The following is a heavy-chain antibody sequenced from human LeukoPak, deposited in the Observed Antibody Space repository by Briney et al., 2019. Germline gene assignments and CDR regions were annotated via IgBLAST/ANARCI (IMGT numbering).Heavy chain of an antibody. CDR1: GYTFTSYH. CDR2: MNPYSGDR. CDR3: ARTTSLTASGYDY. D-gene: IGHD4-17*01. J-gene: IGHJ4*01. Sequence: ASVKVSCKTSGYTFTSYHINWVRQATGQGLEWMGWMNPYSGDRGYAQKFQGRVSITSDTSIGTAYMELSSLRSDDTAVYFCARTTSLTASGYDYWGHGTLVTVSS. V-gene: IGHV1-8*03.